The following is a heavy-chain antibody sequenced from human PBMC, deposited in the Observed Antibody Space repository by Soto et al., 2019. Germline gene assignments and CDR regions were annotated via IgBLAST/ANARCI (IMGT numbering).Heavy chain of an antibody. CDR3: AKDRAQSGYSYSADY. CDR1: RFTFDYYT. J-gene: IGHJ4*02. V-gene: IGHV3-43D*04. Sequence: PGGSLRLSCAASRFTFDYYTMYWVRQTPGKGLEWVSLISWGGSNTYYADSVKGRFTISRDNSKNSLYLQMNSLRVEDTAFYYCAKDRAQSGYSYSADYWGPGTLVTVSS. CDR2: ISWGGSNT. D-gene: IGHD5-12*01.